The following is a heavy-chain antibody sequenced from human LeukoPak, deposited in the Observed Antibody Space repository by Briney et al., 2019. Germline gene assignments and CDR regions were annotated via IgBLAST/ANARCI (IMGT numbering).Heavy chain of an antibody. Sequence: SETLSLTCTVSGGSISSYYWSWIRQPPGKGLEWIGYIYYSGSTNYNPSLKSRVTISVDTSKIQFPLKLGSVTAADTAVYYCARDSSGWFKSGAFDIWGQGTMVTDSS. V-gene: IGHV4-59*01. CDR3: ARDSSGWFKSGAFDI. J-gene: IGHJ3*02. CDR2: IYYSGST. CDR1: GGSISSYY. D-gene: IGHD6-19*01.